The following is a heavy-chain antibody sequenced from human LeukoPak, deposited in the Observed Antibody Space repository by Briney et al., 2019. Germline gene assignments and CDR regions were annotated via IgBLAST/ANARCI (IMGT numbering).Heavy chain of an antibody. D-gene: IGHD2-2*01. J-gene: IGHJ6*03. V-gene: IGHV4-61*02. Sequence: PSKTLSLTCTVSGGSISSSSYYWSWIRQPAGKGLEWIGRIYTSGSTNYNPSLKSRVTMSVDTSKNQFSLKLSSVTAADTAVYYCARDGYVVPAARDYYYMDVWGKGTTVTVSS. CDR2: IYTSGST. CDR1: GGSISSSSYY. CDR3: ARDGYVVPAARDYYYMDV.